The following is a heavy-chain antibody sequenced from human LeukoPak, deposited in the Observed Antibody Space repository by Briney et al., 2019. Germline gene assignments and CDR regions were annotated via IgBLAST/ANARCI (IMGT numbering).Heavy chain of an antibody. V-gene: IGHV1-18*04. CDR3: ARDRLGYCTSTTCAAVDF. J-gene: IGHJ4*02. CDR2: ITAYNGNT. CDR1: GYTFTGYY. Sequence: ASVKVSCKASGYTFTGYYMHWVRQAPGQGLEWMGWITAYNGNTNYAQKVQGRVTMTTDTSTSTAYMELRSLTSDDTAVYYCARDRLGYCTSTTCAAVDFWSQGTLVTVSS. D-gene: IGHD2-2*01.